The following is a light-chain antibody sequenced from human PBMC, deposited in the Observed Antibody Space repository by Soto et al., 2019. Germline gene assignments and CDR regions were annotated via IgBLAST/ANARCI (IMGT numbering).Light chain of an antibody. CDR3: QQRSNWPLT. Sequence: EIVLTQSPATLSLSPGERATLSCRASQSISSYLAWYQQKPGQAPRLLIYDASNRATGIPARVSGSGSGTDFTLTINSLEREDFAVYYCQQRSNWPLTFGGGTKVEIK. V-gene: IGKV3-11*01. CDR2: DAS. CDR1: QSISSY. J-gene: IGKJ4*01.